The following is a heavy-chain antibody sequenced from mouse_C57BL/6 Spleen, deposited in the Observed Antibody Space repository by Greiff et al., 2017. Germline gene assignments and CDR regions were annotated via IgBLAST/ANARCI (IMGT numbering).Heavy chain of an antibody. CDR1: GYTFTSYW. J-gene: IGHJ4*01. CDR3: ARYGGNWAMDY. Sequence: QVQLQQSGAELVKPGASVKMSCKASGYTFTSYWITWVKQRPGQGLEWIGDIYPGSGSTNYNEKFKSKATLTVDTSSSTAYMQLSSLTSEDSAVYYCARYGGNWAMDYWGQGTSVTVSS. CDR2: IYPGSGST. D-gene: IGHD1-1*02. V-gene: IGHV1-55*01.